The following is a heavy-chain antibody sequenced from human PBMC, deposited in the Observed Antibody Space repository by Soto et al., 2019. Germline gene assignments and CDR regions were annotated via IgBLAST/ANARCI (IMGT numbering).Heavy chain of an antibody. Sequence: PSETLSLTCTVSGGSISSSSYYWGWIRQPPGKGLEWIGSIYYSGSTYYNPSLKSRVTISVDTSKNQFSLKLSSVTAADTAVYYCARHVDYVDFFGSYYYYGMDVWGQGTTVTGSS. CDR2: IYYSGST. J-gene: IGHJ6*02. CDR3: ARHVDYVDFFGSYYYYGMDV. D-gene: IGHD4-17*01. V-gene: IGHV4-39*01. CDR1: GGSISSSSYY.